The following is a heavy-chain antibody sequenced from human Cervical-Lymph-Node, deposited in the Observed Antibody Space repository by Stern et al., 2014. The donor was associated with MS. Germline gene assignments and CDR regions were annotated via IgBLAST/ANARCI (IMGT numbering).Heavy chain of an antibody. CDR1: GYTFTTYP. J-gene: IGHJ4*02. CDR2: INTNTGNP. CDR3: ATPRGLAY. Sequence: EQLVESGSEFKKPGASVKVSCKASGYTFTTYPMMWVRQAPGQGLEWMGWINTNTGNPTYAQGFTGRLVFSLDTSVNTAYLQISSLKAEDTAVYYCATPRGLAYWGQGTLVTVSS. V-gene: IGHV7-4-1*02. D-gene: IGHD4-23*01.